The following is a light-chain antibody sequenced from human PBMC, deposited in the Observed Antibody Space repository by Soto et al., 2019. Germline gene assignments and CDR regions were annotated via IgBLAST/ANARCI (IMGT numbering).Light chain of an antibody. J-gene: IGKJ1*01. CDR2: GAF. CDR1: QSVSSN. Sequence: EILITQSPVTLSVPPGERATLSCRASQSVSSNLAWYQQKPGQAPSLLIYGAFTRATGIPARFSGTGSGTEFTLTISSLQSEDFALYYCQQYNDWPLTFGQGTKVDI. V-gene: IGKV3-15*01. CDR3: QQYNDWPLT.